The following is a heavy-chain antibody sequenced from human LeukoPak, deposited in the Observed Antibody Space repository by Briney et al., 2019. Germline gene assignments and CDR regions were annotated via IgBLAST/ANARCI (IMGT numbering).Heavy chain of an antibody. CDR2: ISYDGSNK. Sequence: AGRSLRLSCAASGFTFSSYAMHCVRQTPGKGLEWVAVISYDGSNKYYADSVKGRFTISRDNSKNTLYLQMNSLRAEDTAVYYCARDVGLRLGELSLRSWYYGMDVWGKGTTFTVSS. V-gene: IGHV3-30*04. D-gene: IGHD3-16*02. CDR3: ARDVGLRLGELSLRSWYYGMDV. CDR1: GFTFSSYA. J-gene: IGHJ6*04.